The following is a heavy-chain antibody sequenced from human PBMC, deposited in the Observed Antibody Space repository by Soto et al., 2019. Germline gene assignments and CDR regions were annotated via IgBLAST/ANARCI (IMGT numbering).Heavy chain of an antibody. D-gene: IGHD3-10*01. CDR3: ARGEGSGYFDY. CDR1: GGSFSGYY. J-gene: IGHJ4*02. V-gene: IGHV4-34*01. Sequence: PSDTLSLTCAVYGGSFSGYYWSWIRQPPGKGLEWIGEINHSGSTNYNPSLKSRATISVDTSKNQFSLKLSSVTAADTAVYYCARGEGSGYFDYWGQGTLVTVSS. CDR2: INHSGST.